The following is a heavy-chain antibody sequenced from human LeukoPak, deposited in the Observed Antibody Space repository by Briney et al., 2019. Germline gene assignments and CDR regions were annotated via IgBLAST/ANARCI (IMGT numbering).Heavy chain of an antibody. CDR3: ARSNYDSSGYYYVGPFDY. D-gene: IGHD3-22*01. J-gene: IGHJ4*02. V-gene: IGHV3-48*02. CDR2: ISSSSTT. CDR1: GFTFSSYS. Sequence: GGSLRLSCAASGFTFSSYSMNWVRQAPGKGLEWVSYISSSSTTYYADSVKGRFTISRDNAKNSLYLQMNSLRDEDTAVYYCARSNYDSSGYYYVGPFDYWGQGTLVTVSS.